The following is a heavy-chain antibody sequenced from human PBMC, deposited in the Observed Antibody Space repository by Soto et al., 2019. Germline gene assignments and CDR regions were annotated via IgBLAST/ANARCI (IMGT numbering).Heavy chain of an antibody. CDR1: GGTFSSYA. V-gene: IGHV1-69*06. Sequence: SVKVSCKASGGTFSSYAISWVRQAPGQGLEWMGGIIPIFGAANYAQKFQGRVTITADTSASTAYMELSSLRSEDTAVYYCARGLGLYYFDYWGQGTLVTVSS. D-gene: IGHD1-26*01. J-gene: IGHJ4*02. CDR2: IIPIFGAA. CDR3: ARGLGLYYFDY.